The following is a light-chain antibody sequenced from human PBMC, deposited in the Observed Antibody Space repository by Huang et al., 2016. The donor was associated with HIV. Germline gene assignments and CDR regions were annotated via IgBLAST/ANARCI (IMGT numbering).Light chain of an antibody. V-gene: IGKV1-39*01. CDR1: QNIKRY. CDR3: QQSARTPRT. J-gene: IGKJ2*01. CDR2: AAS. Sequence: DIQITQSPFSLSASVGDTVIITCRASQNIKRYLNWYQQKPGKAPKLLISAASNLQSGVPSTFSGSGSGTDFTLTINSLQPEDSATYYCQQSARTPRTFGQGTKLEI.